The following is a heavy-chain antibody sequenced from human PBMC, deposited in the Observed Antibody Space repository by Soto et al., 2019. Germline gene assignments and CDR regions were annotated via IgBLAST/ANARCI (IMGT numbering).Heavy chain of an antibody. D-gene: IGHD5-12*01. CDR3: ARDPKSGDSGYDLGAFDI. J-gene: IGHJ3*02. CDR2: IYYSGST. V-gene: IGHV4-59*01. CDR1: GGSISSYY. Sequence: SETLSLTCTVSGGSISSYYWSWIRQPPGKGLEWIGYIYYSGSTNYNPSLKSRVTISVDTSKNQFSLKLSSVAAADTAVYYCARDPKSGDSGYDLGAFDIWGQGTMVTVSS.